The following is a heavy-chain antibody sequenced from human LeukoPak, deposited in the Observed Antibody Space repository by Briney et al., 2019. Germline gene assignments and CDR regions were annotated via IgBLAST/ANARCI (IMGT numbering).Heavy chain of an antibody. V-gene: IGHV1-18*01. Sequence: ASVTLSFKASGYTFTIYGISWVRQAPGQGLEWMGWISAYNGNTNYAQKLQGRVTMTTDTSTSTAYMELRSLRSDDTAVYYCAREQIGAFDIWGQGTMVTVSS. CDR2: ISAYNGNT. CDR1: GYTFTIYG. CDR3: AREQIGAFDI. D-gene: IGHD2-21*01. J-gene: IGHJ3*02.